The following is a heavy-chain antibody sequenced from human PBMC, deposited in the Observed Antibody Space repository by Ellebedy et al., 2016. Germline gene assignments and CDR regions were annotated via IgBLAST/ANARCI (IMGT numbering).Heavy chain of an antibody. J-gene: IGHJ4*02. CDR3: ASAIDY. CDR1: GFTFDIYA. CDR2: ISGSGDST. Sequence: GGSLRLXXAASGFTFDIYAMSWVRQAPGKGLEWVSSISGSGDSTYYADSVKGRFTISRDNAKKSLYLQMNNLRSEDTAVYRCASAIDYWGQGTLVTVSS. V-gene: IGHV3-23*01.